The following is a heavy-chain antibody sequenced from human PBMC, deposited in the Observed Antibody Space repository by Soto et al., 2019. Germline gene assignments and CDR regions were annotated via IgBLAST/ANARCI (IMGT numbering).Heavy chain of an antibody. Sequence: SVKGSCKASAGTFSSYCVSWVRQAPGQGLEWMGGIIPIFGTANYAQKFQGRVTITADESTSTAYMELSSLRSEDTAVYYCARRPSWSGPQIYDYWGQGTLVTVSS. J-gene: IGHJ4*02. CDR3: ARRPSWSGPQIYDY. CDR1: AGTFSSYC. CDR2: IIPIFGTA. V-gene: IGHV1-69*13. D-gene: IGHD3-3*01.